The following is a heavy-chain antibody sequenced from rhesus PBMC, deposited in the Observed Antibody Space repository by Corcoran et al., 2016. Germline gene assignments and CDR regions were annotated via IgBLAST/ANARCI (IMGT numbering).Heavy chain of an antibody. CDR1: GYTFTDYY. CDR3: ARDSPYRDKYFDL. V-gene: IGHV1S2*01. J-gene: IGHJ2*01. Sequence: QVQLVQSGAEVKKPGSSVKVSCKASGYTFTDYYMHWGRQAPRQGHEWMGGINPYNGNTKYSQKFQGRVTMTRDTSTSTAYMELSSLRSEDTAVYYCARDSPYRDKYFDLWGPGTPITISS. D-gene: IGHD4-23*01. CDR2: INPYNGNT.